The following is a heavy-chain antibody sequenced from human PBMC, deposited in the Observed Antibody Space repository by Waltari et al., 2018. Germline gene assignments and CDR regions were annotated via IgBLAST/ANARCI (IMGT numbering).Heavy chain of an antibody. D-gene: IGHD6-19*01. CDR3: ARGTTVAGTRYYYYYYMDV. CDR2: ISAYNGNT. J-gene: IGHJ6*03. Sequence: QVQLVQSGAEVKKPGASVKVSCTASGYTFTSYGISWVRQAPGQGLEWMGWISAYNGNTNYAQKLQGRVTMTTDTSTSTAYMELRSLRSDDTAVYYCARGTTVAGTRYYYYYYMDVWGKGTTVTVSS. V-gene: IGHV1-18*01. CDR1: GYTFTSYG.